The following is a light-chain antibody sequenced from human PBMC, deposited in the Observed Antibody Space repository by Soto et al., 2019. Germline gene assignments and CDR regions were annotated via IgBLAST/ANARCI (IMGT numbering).Light chain of an antibody. Sequence: EIVLTQSPATLSVSPGERATLSCRASQTVGTSLVWYQQKPGQAPSLLIYYASTRAASIPSRFSCSESGTDFTLTISSLQSEDFAVYYCQQHNAWPLTFGGGTEVEIK. CDR1: QTVGTS. CDR2: YAS. V-gene: IGKV3-15*01. J-gene: IGKJ4*01. CDR3: QQHNAWPLT.